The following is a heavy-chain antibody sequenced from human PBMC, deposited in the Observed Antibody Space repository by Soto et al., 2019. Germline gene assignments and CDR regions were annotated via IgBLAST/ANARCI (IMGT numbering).Heavy chain of an antibody. V-gene: IGHV4-59*01. CDR3: ARDLRSCCSLGDYYYYGMYC. CDR2: IYYSGST. Sequence: SETLSLTCTGSGGSISSYYWSWIRQPPGKGLEWIGYIYYSGSTNYNPSLKSRVTISVDTSKNQFSLKLSSVTAVDTAVYYCARDLRSCCSLGDYYYYGMYCWGQGSKVPVSS. CDR1: GGSISSYY. D-gene: IGHD6-19*01. J-gene: IGHJ6*02.